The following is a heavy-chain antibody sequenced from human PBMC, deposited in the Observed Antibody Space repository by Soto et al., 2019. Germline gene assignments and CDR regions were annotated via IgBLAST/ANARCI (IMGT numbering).Heavy chain of an antibody. D-gene: IGHD3-10*01. CDR1: GIPVSSNY. V-gene: IGHV3-53*04. CDR2: LHSGGDT. J-gene: IGHJ6*02. CDR3: ARDGPYYSASRMDV. Sequence: EVQLVESGGGLVQPGGSLRLSCAASGIPVSSNYMTWVRQAPGKGLEWVSVLHSGGDTYYANSVKGRFTISRHDSTNTLFLQMNSLTAEDTVVYYCARDGPYYSASRMDVWGQGTTVTVSS.